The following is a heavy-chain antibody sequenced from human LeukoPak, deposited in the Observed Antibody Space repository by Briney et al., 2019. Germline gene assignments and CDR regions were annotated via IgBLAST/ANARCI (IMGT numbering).Heavy chain of an antibody. Sequence: ASVKVSCKASGYTFTSYGISWVRQAPGQGLKWMGWISAYNGNTNYAQKLQGRVTMTTDTSTSTAYMELRSLRSDDTAVYYCARDLRYCSGGSCSYYFDYWGQGTLVTVSS. CDR2: ISAYNGNT. CDR3: ARDLRYCSGGSCSYYFDY. J-gene: IGHJ4*02. V-gene: IGHV1-18*01. D-gene: IGHD2-15*01. CDR1: GYTFTSYG.